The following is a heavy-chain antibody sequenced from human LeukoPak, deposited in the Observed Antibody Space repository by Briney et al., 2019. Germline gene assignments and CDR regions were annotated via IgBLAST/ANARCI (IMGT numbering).Heavy chain of an antibody. CDR3: ATGSHIMAYFQH. D-gene: IGHD2-21*01. CDR2: FDPEDGET. J-gene: IGHJ1*01. CDR1: RFTFSTYS. V-gene: IGHV1-24*01. Sequence: GGSLRLSCAASRFTFSTYSMNWVRQAPGKGLEWMGGFDPEDGETIYAQKFQGRVTMTEDTSTDTAYMELSSLRSEDTAVYYCATGSHIMAYFQHWGQGTLVTVSS.